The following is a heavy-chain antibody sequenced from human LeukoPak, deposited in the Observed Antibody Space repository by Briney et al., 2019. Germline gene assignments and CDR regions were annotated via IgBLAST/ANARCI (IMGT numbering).Heavy chain of an antibody. Sequence: PSETLSLTCSVSGGSISSSNYYWGWIRQPPGKGLEWIGCIYYSGSTYYNPSLKSRVTLSVDTSKNQFSLKLSSVTAADTAVYYCARHFIWQQPAQTFDPWGQGTLVTVSS. J-gene: IGHJ5*02. V-gene: IGHV4-39*01. CDR1: GGSISSSNYY. CDR3: ARHFIWQQPAQTFDP. D-gene: IGHD6-13*01. CDR2: IYYSGST.